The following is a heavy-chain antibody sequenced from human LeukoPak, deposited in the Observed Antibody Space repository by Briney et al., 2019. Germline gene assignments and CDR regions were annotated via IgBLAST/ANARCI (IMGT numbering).Heavy chain of an antibody. D-gene: IGHD3-22*01. CDR2: INHSGST. CDR1: GGSFSDYY. V-gene: IGHV4-34*01. CDR3: ARHGYDSSGYKMGYYYYYYYMDV. Sequence: PSETLSLTCAVYGGSFSDYYWSWIRQPPGKGLEWIGEINHSGSTNYNPSLKSRVTISVDTSKNQFSLKLSSVTAADTAVYYCARHGYDSSGYKMGYYYYYYYMDVWGKGTTVTISS. J-gene: IGHJ6*03.